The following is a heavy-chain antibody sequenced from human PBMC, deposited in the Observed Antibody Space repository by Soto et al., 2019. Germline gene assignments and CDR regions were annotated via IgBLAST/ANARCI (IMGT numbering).Heavy chain of an antibody. D-gene: IGHD2-21*02. CDR3: ARATRVVTPDWFDP. CDR2: IYYSGST. J-gene: IGHJ5*02. CDR1: GGSISSGGYY. V-gene: IGHV4-31*03. Sequence: SETLSLTCTVSGGSISSGGYYWSWIRQHPGKGLEWIGYIYYSGSTYYNPSLKSRVTISVDTSKNQFSLKLSSVTAADTAVYYCARATRVVTPDWFDPWGQGTLVTVSS.